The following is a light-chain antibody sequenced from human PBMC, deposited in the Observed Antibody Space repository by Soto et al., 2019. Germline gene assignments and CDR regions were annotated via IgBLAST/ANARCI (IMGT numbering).Light chain of an antibody. CDR3: QHYYEFPLT. J-gene: IGKJ4*01. V-gene: IGKV1-8*01. CDR1: QDISSY. CDR2: VAS. Sequence: AIRMTQSPSSLSASPGDRVTITCRASQDISSYLAWYQQKPGKAPNLLIYVASTLQSGVPSRLSGSGSGTDFTLTISRLQSEDFATYYCQHYYEFPLTFGGGTKVQIK.